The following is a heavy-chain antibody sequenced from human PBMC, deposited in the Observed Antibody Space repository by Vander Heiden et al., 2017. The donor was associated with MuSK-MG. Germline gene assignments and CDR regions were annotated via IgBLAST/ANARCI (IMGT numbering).Heavy chain of an antibody. Sequence: QVQLVESGGGVVQPGRSLRLSCAASGFTFSRYGMHWVRQAPGKGLEWVAVISYDGSNKYYADSVKGRFTISRDNSKNTLYLQMNSLRAEDTAVYYCAKRIAVADSYYYDMDVWGQGTTVTVSS. V-gene: IGHV3-30*18. CDR3: AKRIAVADSYYYDMDV. D-gene: IGHD6-19*01. CDR2: ISYDGSNK. J-gene: IGHJ6*02. CDR1: GFTFSRYG.